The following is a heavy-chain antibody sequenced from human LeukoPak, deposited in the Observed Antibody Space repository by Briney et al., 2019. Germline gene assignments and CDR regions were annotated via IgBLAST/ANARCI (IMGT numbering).Heavy chain of an antibody. D-gene: IGHD3-22*01. CDR2: ISYDGSNK. Sequence: GGSPRLSCAASGFTFSSYGMHWVRQAPGKGLEWVAVISYDGSNKYYADSVKGRFTISRDNAKNSLYLQMNSLTDEDTAVYYCAREPPGNYDSSGDYYAYFDSWGQGTLVTVSS. V-gene: IGHV3-30*03. CDR3: AREPPGNYDSSGDYYAYFDS. J-gene: IGHJ4*02. CDR1: GFTFSSYG.